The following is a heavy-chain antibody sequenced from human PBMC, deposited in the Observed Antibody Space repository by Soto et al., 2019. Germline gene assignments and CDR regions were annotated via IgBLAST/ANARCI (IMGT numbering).Heavy chain of an antibody. CDR2: IYYSGST. V-gene: IGHV4-39*01. Sequence: SETLSLTCTVSGGSISSSSYYWGWIRQPPGKGLEWIGSIYYSGSTYYNPSLKSRVTISVDTSKNQFSLKLSSVTAADTAVYYCASRVLRFLEWYFDYWGQGTLVTVSS. D-gene: IGHD3-3*01. CDR3: ASRVLRFLEWYFDY. CDR1: GGSISSSSYY. J-gene: IGHJ4*02.